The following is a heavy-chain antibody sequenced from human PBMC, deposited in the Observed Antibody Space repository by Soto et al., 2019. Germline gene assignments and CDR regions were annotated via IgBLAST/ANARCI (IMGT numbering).Heavy chain of an antibody. D-gene: IGHD1-1*01. Sequence: ASVKVSCKASGCTFSSYTISWVRQAPGQGLEWMGWMNPNSGNTGYAQKFQGRVTMTRNTSISTAYMELSSLRSEDTAVYYCASRGFRRIGIGYMDVWGKGTTVTVSS. CDR2: MNPNSGNT. V-gene: IGHV1-8*02. CDR3: ASRGFRRIGIGYMDV. CDR1: GCTFSSYT. J-gene: IGHJ6*03.